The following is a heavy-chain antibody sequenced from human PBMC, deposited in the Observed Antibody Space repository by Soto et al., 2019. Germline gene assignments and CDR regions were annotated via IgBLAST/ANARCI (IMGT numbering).Heavy chain of an antibody. Sequence: GSLRLSCEASGFTFSNYAMTWVRQAPEKGPEWVSTITATGSPTWYADSVRGRFTISRDNSKNTLYLQLNSLRAEDTALYYCARDLEGNWSGDVWGQGTTVTVSS. V-gene: IGHV3-23*01. CDR2: ITATGSPT. J-gene: IGHJ6*02. CDR3: ARDLEGNWSGDV. D-gene: IGHD1-20*01. CDR1: GFTFSNYA.